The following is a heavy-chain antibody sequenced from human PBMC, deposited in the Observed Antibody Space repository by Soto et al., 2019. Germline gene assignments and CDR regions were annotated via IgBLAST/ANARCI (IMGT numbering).Heavy chain of an antibody. V-gene: IGHV5-51*01. CDR2: IYPGDSDT. Sequence: GESLKISCKGSGYTFTNYWIGWARQMPGKGLEWMGIIYPGDSDTRYSPSFQGQVTISADKSISTAYLQWSSLRASDTAMYYCARDQGDWYGDSRNWFDPWGQGTLVTVSS. CDR1: GYTFTNYW. CDR3: ARDQGDWYGDSRNWFDP. D-gene: IGHD4-17*01. J-gene: IGHJ5*02.